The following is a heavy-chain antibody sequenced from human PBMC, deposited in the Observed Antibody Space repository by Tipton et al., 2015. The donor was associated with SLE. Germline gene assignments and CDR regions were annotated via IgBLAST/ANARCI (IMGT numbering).Heavy chain of an antibody. V-gene: IGHV3-23*01. D-gene: IGHD3-3*01. CDR3: AGEGEFLEWLLWDS. J-gene: IGHJ4*02. CDR2: ISGSGEST. CDR1: GFTFRNYA. Sequence: SLRLSCAASGFTFRNYALSWVRQTPGKGLEWVSVISGSGESTHYSNSVRGRFTISRDNSKNTLHLQMNSLRADDTALYYCAGEGEFLEWLLWDSWGQGTPVTVSS.